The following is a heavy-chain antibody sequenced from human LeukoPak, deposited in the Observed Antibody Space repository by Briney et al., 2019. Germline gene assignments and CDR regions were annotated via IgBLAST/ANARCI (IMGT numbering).Heavy chain of an antibody. CDR1: GYTFTSYG. CDR2: INTNTGNP. D-gene: IGHD2-2*01. V-gene: IGHV7-4-1*02. J-gene: IGHJ6*03. CDR3: AREGVVVVPAAIYYYYYYMDV. Sequence: ASVKVSCKASGYTFTSYGISWVRQAPGQGLEWMGWINTNTGNPTYAQGFTGRFVFSLDTSVSTAYLQISSLKAEDTAVYYCAREGVVVVPAAIYYYYYYMDVWGKGTTVTVSS.